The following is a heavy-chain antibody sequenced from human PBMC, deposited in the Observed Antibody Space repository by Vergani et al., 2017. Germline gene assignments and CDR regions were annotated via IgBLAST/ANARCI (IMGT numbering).Heavy chain of an antibody. CDR2: ISGSGGST. J-gene: IGHJ6*02. D-gene: IGHD3-3*01. CDR1: GFTFSSYA. CDR3: AKVFWRGYYYYYGMDV. Sequence: EVQLVESGGGLVQPGGSLRLSCAASGFTFSSYAMSWVRQAPGKGLEWVSAISGSGGSTYYADSVKGRFTISRDNSKNTLYLQMNSLRAEDTAVYYCAKVFWRGYYYYYGMDVWGQGTTVTVSS. V-gene: IGHV3-23*04.